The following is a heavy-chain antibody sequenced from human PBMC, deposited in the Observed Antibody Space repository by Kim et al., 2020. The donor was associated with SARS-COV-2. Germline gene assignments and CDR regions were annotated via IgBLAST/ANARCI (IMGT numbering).Heavy chain of an antibody. Sequence: ASVKVSCKASGYTFTSYGISWVRQAPGQGLEWMGWISAYNGNTNYAQKLQGRVTMTTDTSTSTAYMELRSLRSDDTAVYYCARGQGELHYYGSGSYGPHHPIDYWGQGTLVTVSS. CDR3: ARGQGELHYYGSGSYGPHHPIDY. CDR2: ISAYNGNT. J-gene: IGHJ4*02. CDR1: GYTFTSYG. D-gene: IGHD3-10*01. V-gene: IGHV1-18*01.